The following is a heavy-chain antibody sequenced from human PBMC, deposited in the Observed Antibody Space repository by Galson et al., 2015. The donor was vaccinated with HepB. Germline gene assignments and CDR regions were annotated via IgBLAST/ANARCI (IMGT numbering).Heavy chain of an antibody. J-gene: IGHJ3*02. V-gene: IGHV3-30*04. CDR3: ARGALVGATHKDAFDI. CDR1: GFTFSSYA. CDR2: ISYDGSNK. Sequence: SLRLSCAASGFTFSSYAMHWVRQAPGKGLEWVAVISYDGSNKYYADSVKGRFTISRDNSKNTLYLQMNSLRAEDTAVYYCARGALVGATHKDAFDIWGQGTMVTVSS. D-gene: IGHD1-26*01.